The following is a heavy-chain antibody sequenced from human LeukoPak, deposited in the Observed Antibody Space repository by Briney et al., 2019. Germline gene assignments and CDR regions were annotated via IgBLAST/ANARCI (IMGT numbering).Heavy chain of an antibody. CDR2: IYDGGST. CDR3: ARDYYGSGSYRNWFGP. D-gene: IGHD3-10*01. CDR1: GASISSYY. V-gene: IGHV4-59*01. Sequence: SETLSLTCTVSGASISSYYWSWIRQPPGKGLEWIGYIYDGGSTNYNPSLKSRVTISVDTSKNQFSLKLSSVTAADTAVYYCARDYYGSGSYRNWFGPWGQGTLVTVSS. J-gene: IGHJ5*02.